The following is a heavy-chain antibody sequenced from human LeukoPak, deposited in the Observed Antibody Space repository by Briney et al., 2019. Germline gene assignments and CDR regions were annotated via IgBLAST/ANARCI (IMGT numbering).Heavy chain of an antibody. CDR1: GFTFNTYT. D-gene: IGHD4-23*01. J-gene: IGHJ4*02. CDR3: AKARTPVTSYFDK. Sequence: GGSLRLSCAASGFTFNTYTMIWVRQAPGKGLEWFSAISGADDGYYADSVKGRFTISRDNSKNTLYLQMNSLRAEDTAVYYCAKARTPVTSYFDKWGQGTLVTVSS. CDR2: ISGADDG. V-gene: IGHV3-23*01.